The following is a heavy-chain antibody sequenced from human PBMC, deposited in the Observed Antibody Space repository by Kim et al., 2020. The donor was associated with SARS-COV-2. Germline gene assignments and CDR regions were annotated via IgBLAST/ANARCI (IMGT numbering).Heavy chain of an antibody. CDR3: ARASAGIYYDSIY. Sequence: GGSLRRSCAASGFTFSIYTMNWVRQAPGKGLEWVSSITTSGNYMYYADSVKGRFTVSRDHAKNSLYLQLNSLRAEDTAIYYCARASAGIYYDSIYWGQGTLVTVSS. J-gene: IGHJ4*02. V-gene: IGHV3-21*01. CDR1: GFTFSIYT. D-gene: IGHD3-22*01. CDR2: ITTSGNYM.